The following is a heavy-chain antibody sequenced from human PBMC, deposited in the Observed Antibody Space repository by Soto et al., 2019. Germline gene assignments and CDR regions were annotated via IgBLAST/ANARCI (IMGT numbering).Heavy chain of an antibody. CDR2: ISGSDGKT. V-gene: IGHV3-23*01. CDR3: ARWSYLDY. D-gene: IGHD3-3*01. CDR1: GFSFSSYA. Sequence: DVQLLESGGGLVQPGGSLRPSCAASGFSFSSYAMSWVRQAPGKGLEWVSTISGSDGKTFYADSVKGRFSISRDTSKNTLYLQMNSLRADDTAVYYCARWSYLDYWGQGTRVTVSS. J-gene: IGHJ4*02.